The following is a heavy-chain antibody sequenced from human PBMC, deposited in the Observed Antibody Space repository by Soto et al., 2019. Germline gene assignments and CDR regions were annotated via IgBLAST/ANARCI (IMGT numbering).Heavy chain of an antibody. J-gene: IGHJ4*02. CDR2: IYHSGST. V-gene: IGHV4-4*02. CDR1: GGSISSSNW. Sequence: SETLSLTCAVSGGSISSSNWWSWVCQPPGKGLEWIGEIYHSGSTNYNPSLKSRVTMSVDTSKNQISLKLSSVTTADTAVYYCARGGYSSSWYEFDYWGQGTLVTVSS. D-gene: IGHD6-13*01. CDR3: ARGGYSSSWYEFDY.